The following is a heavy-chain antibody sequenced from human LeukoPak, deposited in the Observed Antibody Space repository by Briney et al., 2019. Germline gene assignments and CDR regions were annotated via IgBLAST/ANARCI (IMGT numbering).Heavy chain of an antibody. Sequence: GSLRLSCAASGFTFSDYYMSWIRQPPGKGLEWIGEINHSGSTNYNPSLKSRVTISVDTSKNQFSLKLSSVTAADTAVYYCARATRPVPKRGGISIAAAGKNFDYWGQGTLVTVSS. CDR3: ARATRPVPKRGGISIAAAGKNFDY. CDR2: INHSGST. V-gene: IGHV4-34*01. CDR1: GFTFSDYY. D-gene: IGHD6-13*01. J-gene: IGHJ4*02.